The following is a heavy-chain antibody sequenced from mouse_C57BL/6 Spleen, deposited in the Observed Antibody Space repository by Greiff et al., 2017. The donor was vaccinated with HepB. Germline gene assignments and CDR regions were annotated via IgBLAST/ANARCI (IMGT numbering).Heavy chain of an antibody. V-gene: IGHV1-55*01. J-gene: IGHJ2*01. CDR2: IYPGSGST. CDR3: AREDYYGSSYGNY. Sequence: VQLQQSGAELVKPGASVKMSCKASGYTFTSYWITWVKQRPGQGLEWIGDIYPGSGSTNYNEKFKSKATLTVDTSSSTAYMQLSSLTSEDSAVYYCAREDYYGSSYGNYWGQGTTLTVSS. D-gene: IGHD1-1*01. CDR1: GYTFTSYW.